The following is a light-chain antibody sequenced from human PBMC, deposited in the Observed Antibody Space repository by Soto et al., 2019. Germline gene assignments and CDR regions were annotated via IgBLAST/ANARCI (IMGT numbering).Light chain of an antibody. CDR2: EVH. CDR3: ASNTPTWV. J-gene: IGLJ3*02. Sequence: QSVLTQPPSASGSLGQSVTFSCTGTSSDVGGYNYVSWYQQHPGKAPKLIIYEVHKRPSGVPDRFSGSKSANTASLTISGLQADDEADYFCASNTPTWVFGGGTKVTVL. V-gene: IGLV2-8*01. CDR1: SSDVGGYNY.